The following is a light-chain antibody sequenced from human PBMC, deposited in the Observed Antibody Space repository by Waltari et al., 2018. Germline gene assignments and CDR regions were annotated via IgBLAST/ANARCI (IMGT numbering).Light chain of an antibody. CDR2: AAS. V-gene: IGKV4-1*01. J-gene: IGKJ3*01. CDR1: LSILHSSQNKNY. Sequence: DIVMTQSPDSLSVSLGERATINCKSSLSILHSSQNKNYLAWYQQKSGQSPKLLIYAASTRESGVPDRFSGGGSGTDFTLPSSGLQAEDVAVYYCKQYFSSPLSFGPGTKVDIK. CDR3: KQYFSSPLS.